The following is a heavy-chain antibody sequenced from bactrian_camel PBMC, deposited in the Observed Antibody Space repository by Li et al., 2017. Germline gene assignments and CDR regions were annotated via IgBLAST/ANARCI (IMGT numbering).Heavy chain of an antibody. J-gene: IGHJ4*01. V-gene: IGHV3S55*01. Sequence: HVQLVESGGGSVQAGESLRLTCAASGSSFDDSDMGWYRQALGHSCEWVATVRRDGRTTYADSVKGRFTISQDNAKNTLYLQMNSLKPEDTAMYYCTASVGDSLGQGTQVTVS. CDR2: VRRDGRT. D-gene: IGHD3*01. CDR1: GSSFDDSD.